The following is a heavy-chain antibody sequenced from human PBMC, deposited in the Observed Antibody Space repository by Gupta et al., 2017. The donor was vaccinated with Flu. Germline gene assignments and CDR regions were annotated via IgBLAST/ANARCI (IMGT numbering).Heavy chain of an antibody. CDR3: ARQAGGYYYYYGMDV. J-gene: IGHJ6*02. Sequence: QLQMQESGPGLVRPSETLSLTCSVSGGSIIASSYYWGWIRQSPGKGLEWIGCIYYSATSYYNPSLGSRVAISVDTSKNQFSLRLTSVTAADTAVYYCARQAGGYYYYYGMDVWGPGTTVAVSS. CDR2: IYYSATS. V-gene: IGHV4-39*01. CDR1: GGSIIASSYY. D-gene: IGHD3-16*01.